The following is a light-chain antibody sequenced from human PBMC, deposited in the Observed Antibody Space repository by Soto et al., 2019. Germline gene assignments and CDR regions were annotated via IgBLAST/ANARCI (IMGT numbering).Light chain of an antibody. CDR2: KAS. J-gene: IGKJ4*01. CDR3: QQYNSGVT. V-gene: IGKV1-5*03. CDR1: QSISSW. Sequence: DIQMTQSPSTLSASVGDRVTITCRASQSISSWLAWYQQKPGKAPKLLIYKASSLESGVPSRFSGSGSGTEFTLTISSLQPDDFATYYCQQYNSGVTFGGGTKVEFK.